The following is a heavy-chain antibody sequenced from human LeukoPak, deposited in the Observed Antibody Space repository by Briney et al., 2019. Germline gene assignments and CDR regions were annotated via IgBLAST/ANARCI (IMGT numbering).Heavy chain of an antibody. J-gene: IGHJ5*02. CDR2: IIPIFGTA. CDR3: ARGRQQLVRGRYNWFDP. CDR1: GGAFSSYA. Sequence: SVKVSCKASGGAFSSYAISWVRQAPGQGLEWMGGIIPIFGTANYAQKFQGRVTITTDESTSTAYMELSSLRSEDTAVYYCARGRQQLVRGRYNWFDPWGQGTLVTVSS. V-gene: IGHV1-69*05. D-gene: IGHD6-13*01.